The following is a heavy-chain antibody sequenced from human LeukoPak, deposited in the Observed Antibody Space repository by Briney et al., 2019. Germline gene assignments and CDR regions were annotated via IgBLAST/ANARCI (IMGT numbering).Heavy chain of an antibody. Sequence: GGSLRLSCAASGFTFSSYWMHWVRQAPGKGLVWVSRINSDGSSTNYADSVKGRFTISRDNSKNTLYLQMNSLRAEDTAVYYCAKVGVQQLASGWFDPWGQGTLVTVSS. J-gene: IGHJ5*02. D-gene: IGHD6-13*01. CDR2: INSDGSST. V-gene: IGHV3-74*01. CDR1: GFTFSSYW. CDR3: AKVGVQQLASGWFDP.